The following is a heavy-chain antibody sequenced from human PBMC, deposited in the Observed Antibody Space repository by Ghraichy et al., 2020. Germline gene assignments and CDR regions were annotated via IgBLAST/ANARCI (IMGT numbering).Heavy chain of an antibody. D-gene: IGHD2-15*01. J-gene: IGHJ3*01. V-gene: IGHV3-21*01. CDR1: GLTFSSYR. CDR2: IDSSSSYI. CDR3: ARDPGYCSGGRCFPDAFDL. Sequence: AGSLRLSCEASGLTFSSYRMSWVRQAPGKGLEWVSFIDSSSSYIYYADSVKGRFTVSRDNTKNSLYLQMNSLRAEDTAMYYCARDPGYCSGGRCFPDAFDLWGQGTMVTVSS.